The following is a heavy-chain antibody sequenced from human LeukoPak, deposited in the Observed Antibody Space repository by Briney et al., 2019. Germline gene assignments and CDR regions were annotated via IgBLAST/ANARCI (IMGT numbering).Heavy chain of an antibody. Sequence: PSQTLSLTCSVSGDSISVGGYYWSWIRQPPGKGPEWIGYIYYSGSTYYNPSLKSRVTISVDTSKNQFSLKLSSVTAADTAVYYCARHNWNYDYDAFDIWGQGTMVTVSS. V-gene: IGHV4-30-2*03. CDR1: GDSISVGGYY. CDR2: IYYSGST. CDR3: ARHNWNYDYDAFDI. D-gene: IGHD1-7*01. J-gene: IGHJ3*02.